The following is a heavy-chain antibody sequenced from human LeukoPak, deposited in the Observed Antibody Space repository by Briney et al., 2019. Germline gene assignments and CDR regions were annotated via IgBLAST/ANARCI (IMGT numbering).Heavy chain of an antibody. V-gene: IGHV4-39*01. CDR3: ARRRYYDSTGYLD. J-gene: IGHJ1*01. Sequence: SSETLSLTCTISGDSISSSSYYWGWIRQPPGKGLEWIGDIYYRGSTYYNPSLKSRVSISIDTSNNQFSLTLNSVTAADTALYFWARRRYYDSTGYLDWGQGTLVTVSS. CDR2: IYYRGST. D-gene: IGHD3-22*01. CDR1: GDSISSSSYY.